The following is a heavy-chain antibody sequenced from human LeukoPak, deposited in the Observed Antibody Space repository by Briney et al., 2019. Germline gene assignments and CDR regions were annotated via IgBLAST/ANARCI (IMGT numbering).Heavy chain of an antibody. V-gene: IGHV3-11*01. Sequence: PSETLSLTCNVSGGSVNSGSYYWSWIRQAPGKGLEWVSYISSSGSTMYYADSVKGRFTISRDNAKNSLYLQMNSLRAEDTAVYYCASDRDSYGYPRDYWGQGTLVTVSS. CDR3: ASDRDSYGYPRDY. CDR1: GGSVNSGSYY. D-gene: IGHD5-18*01. CDR2: ISSSGSTM. J-gene: IGHJ4*02.